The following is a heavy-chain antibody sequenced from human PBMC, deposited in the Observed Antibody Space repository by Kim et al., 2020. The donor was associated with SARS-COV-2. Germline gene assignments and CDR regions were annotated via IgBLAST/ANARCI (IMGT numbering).Heavy chain of an antibody. CDR3: ARDRGGYSGYSFDY. CDR2: ISSSGSTI. V-gene: IGHV3-48*03. Sequence: GGSLRLSCAASGFTFSSYEMNWVRQAPGNGLEWVSYISSSGSTIYYADSVKGRFTISRDNAKNSLYLQMNSLRAEDTAVYYCARDRGGYSGYSFDYWGQGTLVTVSS. CDR1: GFTFSSYE. J-gene: IGHJ4*02. D-gene: IGHD1-26*01.